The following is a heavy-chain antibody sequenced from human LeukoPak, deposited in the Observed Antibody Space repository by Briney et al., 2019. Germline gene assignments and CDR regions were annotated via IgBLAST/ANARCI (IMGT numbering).Heavy chain of an antibody. V-gene: IGHV3-43D*03. J-gene: IGHJ1*01. CDR3: ARAHDYGDYTFQY. Sequence: GGSLRLSCAASGFTFDDYAMHWVRQAPGKGLEWVSLISWDGGSTYYADSVKGRFTISRDNSKNSLYLQMNSLRAEDTAVYYCARAHDYGDYTFQYWGQGTLVTVSS. CDR1: GFTFDDYA. CDR2: ISWDGGST. D-gene: IGHD4-17*01.